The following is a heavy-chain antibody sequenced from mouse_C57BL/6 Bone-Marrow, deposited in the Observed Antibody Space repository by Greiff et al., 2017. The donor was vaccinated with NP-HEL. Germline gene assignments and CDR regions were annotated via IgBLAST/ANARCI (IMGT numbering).Heavy chain of an antibody. J-gene: IGHJ2*01. V-gene: IGHV1-42*01. CDR3: ARAGDDY. Sequence: EVQLQQSGPELVKPGASVKISCKASGYSFTGYYMNWVKQSPEKSLEWIGEINPSTGGTTYNQKFKAKATLTVDKSSSTAYMQLKSLTSEDSAVYYCARAGDDYWGQGTTLTVSS. CDR2: INPSTGGT. CDR1: GYSFTGYY.